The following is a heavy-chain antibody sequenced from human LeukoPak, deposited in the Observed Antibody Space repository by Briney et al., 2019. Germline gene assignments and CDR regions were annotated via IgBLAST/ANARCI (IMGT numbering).Heavy chain of an antibody. V-gene: IGHV3-9*03. CDR1: GFTFDDYA. Sequence: GGSLRLSCAASGFTFDDYAMHWVRRAPGKGLEWVSGISWNSGSIGYADSVKGRFTISRDNAKNSLYLQMNSLRAEDMALYYCAKELGYSSSGGFDYWGQGTLVTVSS. D-gene: IGHD6-13*01. CDR2: ISWNSGSI. J-gene: IGHJ4*02. CDR3: AKELGYSSSGGFDY.